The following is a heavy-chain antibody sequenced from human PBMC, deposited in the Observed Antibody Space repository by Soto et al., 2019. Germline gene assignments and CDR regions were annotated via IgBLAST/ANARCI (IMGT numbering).Heavy chain of an antibody. J-gene: IGHJ6*02. CDR3: ARDLRESMDV. CDR1: GFTFSSYA. CDR2: ISYDGSNK. Sequence: GGSLRLSCAASGFTFSSYAMHWVRQAPGKGLEWVAVISYDGSNKYYADSVKGRFTISRDNSKNTLYLQMNSLRAEDTAVYYCARDLRESMDVWGQGTTVTVS. V-gene: IGHV3-30-3*01.